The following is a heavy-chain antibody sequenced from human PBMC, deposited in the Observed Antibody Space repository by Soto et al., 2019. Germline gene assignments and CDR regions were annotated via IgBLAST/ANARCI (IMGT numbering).Heavy chain of an antibody. CDR3: ARGPWFGELPLYYYYYYGMDV. J-gene: IGHJ6*02. D-gene: IGHD3-10*01. CDR2: IYHSGST. V-gene: IGHV4-30-2*01. CDR1: GGSISSGGYS. Sequence: PSETLSLTCAVSGGSISSGGYSWSWIRQPPGKGLEWIGYIYHSGSTYYNPSLKSRVTISVDRSKNQFSLKLSSVTAADTAVYYCARGPWFGELPLYYYYYYGMDVWGQGATVTVSS.